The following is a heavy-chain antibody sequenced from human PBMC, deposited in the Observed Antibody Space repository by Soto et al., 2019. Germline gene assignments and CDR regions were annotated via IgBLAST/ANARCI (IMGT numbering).Heavy chain of an antibody. CDR1: GGSISSGGYY. CDR2: IYYSGST. CDR3: XAXXXXGYADYMDV. Sequence: QVQLQESGPGLVKPSQTLSLTCTVSGGSISSGGYYWSWIRQHPGKGLEWIGYIYYSGSTYYNPSLKSRVTMSVDTSENQFSLRLSXXXXXXXXXXXXAXXXXGYADYMDVWGXXXTXTVSS. D-gene: IGHD5-12*01. V-gene: IGHV4-31*03. J-gene: IGHJ6*03.